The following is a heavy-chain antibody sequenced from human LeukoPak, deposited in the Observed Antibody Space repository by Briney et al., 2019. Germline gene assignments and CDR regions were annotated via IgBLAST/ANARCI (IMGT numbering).Heavy chain of an antibody. CDR3: ARHTAPYCYDSSGPV. CDR1: GGSISSYY. Sequence: SETLSLTCTVSGGSISSYYWGWIRQPPGKGLEWIGYIYYSGSTNYNPSLKSRVTISVDTSKNQFSLKLSSVTAADTAVYYCARHTAPYCYDSSGPVWGQGTLVTVSS. D-gene: IGHD3-22*01. V-gene: IGHV4-59*08. CDR2: IYYSGST. J-gene: IGHJ4*02.